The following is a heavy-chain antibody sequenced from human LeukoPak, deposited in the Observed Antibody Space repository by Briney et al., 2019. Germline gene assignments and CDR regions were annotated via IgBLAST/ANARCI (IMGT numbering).Heavy chain of an antibody. J-gene: IGHJ4*02. CDR2: INHSGST. CDR1: GGSFSGYY. V-gene: IGHV4-34*01. CDR3: ARDLYDFWSGYPY. D-gene: IGHD3-3*01. Sequence: SETLSLTCAVYGGSFSGYYWSWIRQPPGKGLEWIGEINHSGSTNYNPSLKSRVTISVDTSKDQFSLKLSSVTAADTAAYYCARDLYDFWSGYPYWGQGTLVTVSS.